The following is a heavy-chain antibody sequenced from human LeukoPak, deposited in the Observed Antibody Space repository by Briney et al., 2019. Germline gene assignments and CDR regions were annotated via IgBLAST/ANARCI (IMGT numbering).Heavy chain of an antibody. CDR2: IGGSGGST. CDR3: AKEYYDSSGYYYEDY. J-gene: IGHJ4*02. CDR1: GFTFSTYA. Sequence: PGGSLRLSCAASGFTFSTYAVSWVRQAPGKGLEWVSTIGGSGGSTYYADSVKGRFTISRGNSKNTLYLQMSSLRAEDTAVYYCAKEYYDSSGYYYEDYWGQGTLVTVSS. V-gene: IGHV3-23*01. D-gene: IGHD3-22*01.